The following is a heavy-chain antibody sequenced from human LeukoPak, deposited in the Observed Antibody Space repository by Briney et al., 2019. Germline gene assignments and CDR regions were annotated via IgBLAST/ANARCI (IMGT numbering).Heavy chain of an antibody. CDR2: IDPNTGGT. Sequence: ASVKVSCKTSGYAFTNYYIHWVRQAPGQGLEWMGRIDPNTGGTKSAKNFQGRVTMTRDTSISTAYMALSGLRSDDTAVYYCASLYDIVGTTVDYWGQGTLVTVSS. CDR1: GYAFTNYY. J-gene: IGHJ4*02. D-gene: IGHD1-26*01. V-gene: IGHV1-2*06. CDR3: ASLYDIVGTTVDY.